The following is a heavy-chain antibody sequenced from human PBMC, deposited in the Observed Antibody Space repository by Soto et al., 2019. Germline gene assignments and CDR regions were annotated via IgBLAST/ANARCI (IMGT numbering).Heavy chain of an antibody. D-gene: IGHD3-3*01. V-gene: IGHV3-23*01. CDR3: APEMRDFWSGYYVFDY. Sequence: EVQLLESGGGLVQPGGSLRLSCAASGFTFSSYAMSWVRQAPGKGLEWVSAISGSGGSTYYADSVKGRFTISRDNSKNALYLQMNSLRAEDTAVYDCAPEMRDFWSGYYVFDYWGQGTLVTVSS. CDR2: ISGSGGST. CDR1: GFTFSSYA. J-gene: IGHJ4*02.